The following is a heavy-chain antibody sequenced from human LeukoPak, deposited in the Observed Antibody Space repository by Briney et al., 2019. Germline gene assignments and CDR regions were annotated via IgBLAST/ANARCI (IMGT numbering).Heavy chain of an antibody. CDR2: FSGRGGST. V-gene: IGHV3-23*01. CDR3: ARESSFDY. CDR1: GFTFSSYA. J-gene: IGHJ4*02. Sequence: GGSLRLSCAASGFTFSSYAVSWVRQAPGKGLEWVSGFSGRGGSTYYSDSVKGRFTISRDNSKNTLYLQMNSLRAEDTAVYYCARESSFDYWGQGTLVTVSS.